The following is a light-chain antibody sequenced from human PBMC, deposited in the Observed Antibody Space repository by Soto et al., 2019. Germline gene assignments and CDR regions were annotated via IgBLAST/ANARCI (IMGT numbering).Light chain of an antibody. Sequence: QSVLTQPPSVSGAPGQRVTISCTGSSSNIGAGYDVHWYQQLPGTAPKLLIYGNSNRPSGVPDRFSGSKSGTSASLAITGLQDEDEADYYCQSYDSSLSAVVFGGGTKRTVL. V-gene: IGLV1-40*01. CDR3: QSYDSSLSAVV. CDR2: GNS. J-gene: IGLJ2*01. CDR1: SSNIGAGYD.